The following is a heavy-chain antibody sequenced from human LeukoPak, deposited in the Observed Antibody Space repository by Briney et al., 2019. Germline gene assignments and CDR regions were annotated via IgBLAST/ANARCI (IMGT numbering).Heavy chain of an antibody. Sequence: PSETLSLTCAVYGGSFSGYYWSWIRQPPGKGLEWIGEINHSGSTNYNPSLKSRVTISVDTSKNQFSLKLSSVTDADTAVYYCARDIVVVPAAIRWFDPWGQGTLVTVSS. CDR3: ARDIVVVPAAIRWFDP. J-gene: IGHJ5*02. V-gene: IGHV4-34*01. CDR1: GGSFSGYY. CDR2: INHSGST. D-gene: IGHD2-2*02.